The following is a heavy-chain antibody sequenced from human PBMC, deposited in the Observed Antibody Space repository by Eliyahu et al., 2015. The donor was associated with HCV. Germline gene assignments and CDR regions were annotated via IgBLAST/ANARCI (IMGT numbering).Heavy chain of an antibody. CDR3: TTEAYYDSSGYYEYPYWYFDL. Sequence: EVQLVESGGGLVKPGGSLRLSCAASGFTFSNAXXSWXXPAPGKGREWVGRIKSKTDGGTTDYAAPVKGRFTISRDDSKNTLYLQMNSLKTEDTAVYYCTTEAYYDSSGYYEYPYWYFDLWGRGTLVTVSS. D-gene: IGHD3-22*01. CDR2: IKSKTDGGTT. V-gene: IGHV3-15*01. CDR1: GFTFSNAX. J-gene: IGHJ2*01.